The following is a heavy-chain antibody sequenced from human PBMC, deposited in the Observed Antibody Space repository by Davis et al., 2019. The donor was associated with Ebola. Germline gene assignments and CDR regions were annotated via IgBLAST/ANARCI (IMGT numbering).Heavy chain of an antibody. D-gene: IGHD2-8*02. CDR2: IYTGDSDT. CDR3: ASLRRTITGMDDAFDI. Sequence: GGSLRLSCKDSGNSFTSHWIGWMRQMPGKGLEWMGIIYTGDSDTRYNPSFRGRVTISADKSIKTAFLQWSSLRASDTAMYYCASLRRTITGMDDAFDIWGQGTMVTVSS. V-gene: IGHV5-51*01. CDR1: GNSFTSHW. J-gene: IGHJ3*02.